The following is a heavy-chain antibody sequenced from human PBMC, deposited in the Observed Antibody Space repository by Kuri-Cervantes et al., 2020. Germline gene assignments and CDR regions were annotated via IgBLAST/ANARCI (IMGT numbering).Heavy chain of an antibody. CDR1: GYTFTSYG. V-gene: IGHV1-18*01. J-gene: IGHJ6*03. Sequence: ASVKVSCKASGYTFTSYGISWVRQAPGQGLEWMGWISAYNGNTNYAQKLQGRVTMTTDTSTSTAYMELSSLRSDDTAVYYCARVPGRNFADRTGDSLSFYHMDVWGKGTTVTVSS. CDR2: ISAYNGNT. D-gene: IGHD3/OR15-3a*01. CDR3: ARVPGRNFADRTGDSLSFYHMDV.